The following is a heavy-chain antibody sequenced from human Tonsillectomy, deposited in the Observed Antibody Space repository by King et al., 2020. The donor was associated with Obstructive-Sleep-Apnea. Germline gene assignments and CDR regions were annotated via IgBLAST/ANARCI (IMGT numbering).Heavy chain of an antibody. CDR3: ARSDSSGWYDETYYYYGLDV. D-gene: IGHD6-19*01. CDR1: GGSTSSYY. CDR2: IYYSGRT. J-gene: IGHJ6*02. V-gene: IGHV4-59*01. Sequence: QLQESGPGLVKPSETLSLTCTVSGGSTSSYYWTWIRQPPGKGLEWIGYIYYSGRTKYNPSLKSRVTISLDMSKDQFSLRLKSVTAADTAVYYCARSDSSGWYDETYYYYGLDVWGQGTTVTVSS.